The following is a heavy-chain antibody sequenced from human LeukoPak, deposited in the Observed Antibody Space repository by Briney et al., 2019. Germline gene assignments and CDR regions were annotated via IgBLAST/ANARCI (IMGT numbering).Heavy chain of an antibody. V-gene: IGHV3-48*01. CDR1: GFIFSPSG. J-gene: IGHJ4*02. CDR2: ISSSSSTI. Sequence: GGSLRLSCAASGFIFSPSGMTWVRQAPGKGLEWVSYISSSSSTIYYADSVKGRFTISRDNAKNSLYLQMNSLRAEDTAVYYCAREGITVSHDLDYWGQGTLVTVSS. CDR3: AREGITVSHDLDY. D-gene: IGHD3-16*01.